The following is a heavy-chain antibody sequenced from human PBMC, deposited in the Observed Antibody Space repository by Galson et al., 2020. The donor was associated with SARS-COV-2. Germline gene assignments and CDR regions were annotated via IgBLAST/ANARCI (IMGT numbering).Heavy chain of an antibody. V-gene: IGHV4-39*07. Sequence: ASETLSLTCTVSGGSISSSSYYWGWIRQPPGKGLEWIRSIYYSGSTYYNPSLKSRVTISVDTSKNQFSLKLSSVTAADTAVYYCARGASIVLRYFGWHPDFFGSHVEAERQPNYYFEYWGQGTLVTVSS. J-gene: IGHJ4*02. CDR1: GGSISSSSYY. CDR3: ARGASIVLRYFGWHPDFFGSHVEAERQPNYYFEY. D-gene: IGHD3-9*01. CDR2: IYYSGST.